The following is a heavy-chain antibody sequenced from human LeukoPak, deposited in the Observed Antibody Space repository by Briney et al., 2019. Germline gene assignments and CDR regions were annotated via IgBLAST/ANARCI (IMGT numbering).Heavy chain of an antibody. D-gene: IGHD3-3*01. J-gene: IGHJ3*02. CDR1: GFTFSSYS. CDR2: IYSGGST. CDR3: ARDFGSQDAFDI. V-gene: IGHV3-53*01. Sequence: PGGSLRLSCTASGFTFSSYSLNWVRQAPGKGLEWVSVIYSGGSTYYADSVKGRFTISRDNSKNTLYLQMNSLRAEDTAVYYCARDFGSQDAFDIWGQGTMVTVSS.